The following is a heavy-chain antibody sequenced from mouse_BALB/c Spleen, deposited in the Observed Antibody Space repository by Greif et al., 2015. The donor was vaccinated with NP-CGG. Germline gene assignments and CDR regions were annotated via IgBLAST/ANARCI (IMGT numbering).Heavy chain of an antibody. J-gene: IGHJ1*01. CDR3: ANGNV. Sequence: VQLQQSGPGLVQPSQSLSITCTVSGFSLTSYGVHWVRQSPGKSLEWLGMICRGGSTDYNAAFMSRLSITNVNTKSQVFVKMSSLQSDDADIYDCANGNVWGAGTTVTVSS. CDR2: ICRGGST. D-gene: IGHD1-1*02. CDR1: GFSLTSYG. V-gene: IGHV2-5*01.